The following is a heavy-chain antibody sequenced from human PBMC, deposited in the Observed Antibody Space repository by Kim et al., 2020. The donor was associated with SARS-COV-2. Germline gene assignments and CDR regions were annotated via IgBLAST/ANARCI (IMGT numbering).Heavy chain of an antibody. J-gene: IGHJ4*02. Sequence: YYADSVKGRFTISRDNAKNSLYLQMNSLRAEDTAVYYCARRRFQDTYFDYWGQGTLVTVSS. V-gene: IGHV3-21*01. D-gene: IGHD3-3*01. CDR3: ARRRFQDTYFDY.